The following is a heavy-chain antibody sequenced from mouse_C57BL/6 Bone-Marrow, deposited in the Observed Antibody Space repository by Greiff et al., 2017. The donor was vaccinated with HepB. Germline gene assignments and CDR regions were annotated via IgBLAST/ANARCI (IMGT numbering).Heavy chain of an antibody. CDR3: AREVYYDYDAAWFAY. Sequence: QVHVKQPGAELVMPGASVKLSCKASGYTFTSYWMHWVKQRPGQGLEWIGEIDPSDSYTNYNQKFKGKSTLTVDKSSSTAYMQLSSLTSEDSAVYYCAREVYYDYDAAWFAYWGQGTLVTVSA. J-gene: IGHJ3*01. CDR1: GYTFTSYW. D-gene: IGHD2-4*01. CDR2: IDPSDSYT. V-gene: IGHV1-69*01.